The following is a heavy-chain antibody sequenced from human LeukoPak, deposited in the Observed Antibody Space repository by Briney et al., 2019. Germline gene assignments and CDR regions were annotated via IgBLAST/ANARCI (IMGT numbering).Heavy chain of an antibody. V-gene: IGHV4-59*08. J-gene: IGHJ4*02. CDR3: VSGLMGRVTIFES. D-gene: IGHD3-3*01. Sequence: SETLSLTCTVSGGSISGYYWSWIRQPPGKGLEWIGYIYYSGSTNYNPSLKSRVTISVDTSKNQFSLKLSSMTAADTAVYYCVSGLMGRVTIFESWGQGTLVTVSS. CDR2: IYYSGST. CDR1: GGSISGYY.